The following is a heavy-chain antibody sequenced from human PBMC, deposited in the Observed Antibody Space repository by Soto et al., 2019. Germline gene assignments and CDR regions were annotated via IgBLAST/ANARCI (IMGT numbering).Heavy chain of an antibody. V-gene: IGHV3-30*18. J-gene: IGHJ6*02. CDR1: GFTFSSYG. CDR2: VSYDGNNK. D-gene: IGHD2-15*01. Sequence: QVQLVESGGGVVQPGRSLRLSCAASGFTFSSYGMHWGRQAPGKGLEWVAVVSYDGNNKYYGDSVKGRFTISRDNSKNTLYLQMNSLGAEDTAVYYGAKDEVLVVAVARDYYGMDVWGQGTTVTVSS. CDR3: AKDEVLVVAVARDYYGMDV.